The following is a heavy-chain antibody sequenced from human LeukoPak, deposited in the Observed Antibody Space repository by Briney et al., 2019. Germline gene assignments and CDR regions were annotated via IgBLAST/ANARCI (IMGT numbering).Heavy chain of an antibody. CDR3: TTDWYYYDSSGYYPLF. Sequence: PGGSLRLSCAASGFPFSDVWMSWVRQAPGKGLEWVGCIKSKTGGGTADYAAPGKGRFTFSRDDSKNTLYLQMNSLNTEDTAVYYCTTDWYYYDSSGYYPLFWGQGTLVTVSS. D-gene: IGHD3-22*01. CDR1: GFPFSDVW. CDR2: IKSKTGGGTA. V-gene: IGHV3-15*01. J-gene: IGHJ4*02.